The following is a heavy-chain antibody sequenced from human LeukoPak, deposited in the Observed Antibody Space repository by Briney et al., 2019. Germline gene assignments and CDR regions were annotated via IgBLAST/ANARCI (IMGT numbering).Heavy chain of an antibody. CDR3: ARDPSSSSWYDY. V-gene: IGHV1-2*02. Sequence: ASVKVSCKASGYTLTVYYMHWVRQAPGQGLEWMGWINPNNGGTNYAQKFQGRVTMTRDTSISTAYMELSRLRSDDTAVYYCARDPSSSSWYDYWGQGTLVTVSS. J-gene: IGHJ4*02. CDR2: INPNNGGT. D-gene: IGHD6-13*01. CDR1: GYTLTVYY.